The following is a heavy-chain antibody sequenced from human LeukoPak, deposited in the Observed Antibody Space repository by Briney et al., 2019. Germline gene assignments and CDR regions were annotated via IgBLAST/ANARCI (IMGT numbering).Heavy chain of an antibody. J-gene: IGHJ4*02. D-gene: IGHD6-13*01. CDR1: GFTFSTYW. Sequence: PGGSLRLSCAASGFTFSTYWMSWVRQAPGKGLEWVANIKEDGSEKNYVDSVKGRFTISRDNTKNSVYLQMNSLRAEDTAVYYCAKAVAAAGTGYFDYWGQGTLVTVSS. CDR3: AKAVAAAGTGYFDY. CDR2: IKEDGSEK. V-gene: IGHV3-7*03.